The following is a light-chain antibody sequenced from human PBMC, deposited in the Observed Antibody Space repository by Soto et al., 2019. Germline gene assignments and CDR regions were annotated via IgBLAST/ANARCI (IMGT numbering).Light chain of an antibody. CDR3: QKYNSALGIT. Sequence: DIQMTQSPSSLSASVGDRVTITCRASLRISSDLNWFQQKPGKAPKVLIFGASSLQSRVPSRFSGSGSGTDFTLTISSLQPEDVATYYCQKYNSALGITFGPGTKVDIK. CDR2: GAS. V-gene: IGKV1-27*01. J-gene: IGKJ3*01. CDR1: LRISSD.